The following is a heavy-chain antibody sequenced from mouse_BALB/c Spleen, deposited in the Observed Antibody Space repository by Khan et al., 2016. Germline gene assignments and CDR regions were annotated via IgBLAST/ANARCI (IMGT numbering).Heavy chain of an antibody. V-gene: IGHV9-4*02. CDR2: INTHSGVP. D-gene: IGHD1-1*01. Sequence: QIQLVQSGPEVKKPGETVRISCKASGYTFTTAGMQWVQKMPGKGLKWIGWINTHSGVPKYAEDFKGRFAFSLETSARTVYLQISNLKNEDTASDFVARSYSSYAMDYWGQGTSVTVSS. J-gene: IGHJ4*01. CDR3: ARSYSSYAMDY. CDR1: GYTFTTAG.